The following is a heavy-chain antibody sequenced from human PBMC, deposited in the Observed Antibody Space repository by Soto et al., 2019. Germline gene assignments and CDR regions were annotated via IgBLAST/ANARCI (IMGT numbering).Heavy chain of an antibody. CDR1: GGYISSYY. CDR3: ARAFGSTMPSLF. CDR2: IYYSGST. J-gene: IGHJ4*02. D-gene: IGHD2-2*01. Sequence: SETLSLTCTVSGGYISSYYWTWIRQPPGKGLEWIGYIYYSGSTNYNPSLKSRVTMSIDTSKNQFSLKLSSVTAADTAVYYCARAFGSTMPSLFWGQGTLVTVSS. V-gene: IGHV4-59*01.